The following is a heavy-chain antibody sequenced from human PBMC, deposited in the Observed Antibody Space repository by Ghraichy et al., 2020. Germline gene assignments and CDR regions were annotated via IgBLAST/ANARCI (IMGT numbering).Heavy chain of an antibody. V-gene: IGHV3-21*01. J-gene: IGHJ3*02. CDR2: ISNGGTYI. CDR1: GFTFGSYS. Sequence: GGSLRLSCAASGFTFGSYSVNWVRQAPGKGLEWVSSISNGGTYINYADSVKGRFTISRDDAKNSLYLQMNSLRADDTAVYYCARGEISSWYNSFDIWGQGTMVTVSS. CDR3: ARGEISSWYNSFDI. D-gene: IGHD6-13*01.